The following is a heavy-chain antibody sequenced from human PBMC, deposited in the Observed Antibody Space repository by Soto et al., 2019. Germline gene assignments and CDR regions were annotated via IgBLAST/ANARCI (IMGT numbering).Heavy chain of an antibody. CDR1: GFTFSSYW. Sequence: EVQLVESGGGLVQPGGSLRLSCAASGFTFSSYWMSWVRQAPGKGLEWVANIKQDGSEKYYVDSVKGRFTISRDNAKNSRYLQMNSLRAEDTAVYYCARAYPRYCSSTSCYSYYYYGMDVWGQGTTVTVSS. V-gene: IGHV3-7*03. CDR3: ARAYPRYCSSTSCYSYYYYGMDV. J-gene: IGHJ6*02. CDR2: IKQDGSEK. D-gene: IGHD2-2*02.